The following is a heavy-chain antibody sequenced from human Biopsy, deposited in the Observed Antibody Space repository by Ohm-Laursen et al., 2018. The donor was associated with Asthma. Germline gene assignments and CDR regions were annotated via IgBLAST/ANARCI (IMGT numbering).Heavy chain of an antibody. V-gene: IGHV4-59*01. CDR1: GGSISSDY. D-gene: IGHD5-18*01. Sequence: SETLSLTCTVSGGSISSDYWSWLRQSPGKGLEWIGYIHNSGNTSYNPPLKSRVTISLDTSKNHFSLRLSFVTAADTAVYFCARGQGRGIQLWSLDPWGQGILVTVSS. J-gene: IGHJ5*02. CDR2: IHNSGNT. CDR3: ARGQGRGIQLWSLDP.